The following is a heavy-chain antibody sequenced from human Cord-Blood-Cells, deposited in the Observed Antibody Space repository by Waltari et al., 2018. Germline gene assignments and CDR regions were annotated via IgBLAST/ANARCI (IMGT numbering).Heavy chain of an antibody. V-gene: IGHV3-49*05. Sequence: EVQLVESGGGLVKPGRSLRLSCTASGFTFGDYAMCWFRQAPGKGLEWVGFIRSKAYGGTTEYAASVKGRFTISRDDSKSIAYLQMNSLKTEDTAVYYCTSNPVAGDYWGQGTLVTVSS. CDR1: GFTFGDYA. J-gene: IGHJ4*02. D-gene: IGHD6-19*01. CDR2: IRSKAYGGTT. CDR3: TSNPVAGDY.